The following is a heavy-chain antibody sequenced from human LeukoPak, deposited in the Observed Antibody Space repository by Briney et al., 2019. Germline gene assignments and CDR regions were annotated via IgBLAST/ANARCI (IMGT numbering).Heavy chain of an antibody. J-gene: IGHJ4*02. D-gene: IGHD3-9*01. CDR2: IRYDGSNK. V-gene: IGHV3-30*02. CDR1: GFTFSSYG. Sequence: GGSLRLSCAASGFTFSSYGMHWVRQAPGKGLEWVAFIRYDGSNKYYADSVKGRFTISRDNSKNTLYLQMNSLRAEDTAVYYCAKETPYYDILTGYPPHDYWGQGALVTVSS. CDR3: AKETPYYDILTGYPPHDY.